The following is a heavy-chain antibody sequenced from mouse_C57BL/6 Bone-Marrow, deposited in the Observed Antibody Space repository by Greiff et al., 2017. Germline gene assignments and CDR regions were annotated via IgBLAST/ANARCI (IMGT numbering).Heavy chain of an antibody. Sequence: VKLLESGAELVKPGASVKISGKASGYTFTDYYINWVKQRPGQGLEWIGKIGPGSGSTYYNEKFKGKATLTADKSSSTAYMQLSSLTSEDSAVYFCASPYYYGSSYYDYWGQGTTLTVSS. CDR3: ASPYYYGSSYYDY. CDR2: IGPGSGST. J-gene: IGHJ2*01. CDR1: GYTFTDYY. V-gene: IGHV1-77*01. D-gene: IGHD1-1*01.